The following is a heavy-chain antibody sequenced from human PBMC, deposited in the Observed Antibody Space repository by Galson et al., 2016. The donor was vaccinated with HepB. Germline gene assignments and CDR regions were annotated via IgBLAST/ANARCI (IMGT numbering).Heavy chain of an antibody. CDR3: TRRSCIDAFCGMDV. CDR2: IGRKPHSFAT. D-gene: IGHD2-8*02. J-gene: IGHJ6*02. V-gene: IGHV3-73*01. CDR1: GFTFSGSP. Sequence: SLRLSCAGSGFTFSGSPIHWVRQASGKGLEWVGRIGRKPHSFATVYSASLKGRFTISREDSENTAFLQMNSLKIEDTAVYYCTRRSCIDAFCGMDVWGQGTTVTVSS.